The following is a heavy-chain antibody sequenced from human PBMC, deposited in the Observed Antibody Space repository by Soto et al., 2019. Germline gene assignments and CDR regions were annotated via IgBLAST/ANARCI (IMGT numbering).Heavy chain of an antibody. V-gene: IGHV1-8*01. J-gene: IGHJ4*02. CDR1: GDTFTTYD. CDR3: AGGRASGSYYLLDY. CDR2: INPNSGNI. D-gene: IGHD3-10*01. Sequence: ASVKVSCKASGDTFTTYDINWVRQATGHGLEWMGWINPNSGNIGYAQRFQGRVTMTRDTAIRTAYMEVSSLRSDDTAVYYCAGGRASGSYYLLDYWGQGTLVTVSS.